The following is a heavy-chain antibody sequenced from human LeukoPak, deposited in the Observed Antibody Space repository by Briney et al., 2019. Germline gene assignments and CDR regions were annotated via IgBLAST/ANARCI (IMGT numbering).Heavy chain of an antibody. Sequence: SETLSLTCAVYGGSFSGYYWSWIRQPPGKGLEWIGEINHSGSTNYNPSLKSRVTISVDTSKNQFSLKLSSVTAADTAVYYCARHIRYYDFWSGYWGFDPWGQGTLVTVSS. CDR2: INHSGST. V-gene: IGHV4-34*01. J-gene: IGHJ5*02. CDR1: GGSFSGYY. D-gene: IGHD3-3*01. CDR3: ARHIRYYDFWSGYWGFDP.